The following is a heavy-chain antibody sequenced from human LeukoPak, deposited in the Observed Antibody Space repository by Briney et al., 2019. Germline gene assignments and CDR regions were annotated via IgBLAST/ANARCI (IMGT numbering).Heavy chain of an antibody. CDR2: IIPIFGTA. J-gene: IGHJ4*02. Sequence: SVKVSCKASGGTFSSYAISWVRQAPGQGLEWMGGIIPIFGTANYAQKFQGRVTITADESTSTAYTELSSLRSEDTAVYYCARIGAIQQLANHFDYWGQGTLVTVSS. CDR1: GGTFSSYA. D-gene: IGHD6-13*01. V-gene: IGHV1-69*13. CDR3: ARIGAIQQLANHFDY.